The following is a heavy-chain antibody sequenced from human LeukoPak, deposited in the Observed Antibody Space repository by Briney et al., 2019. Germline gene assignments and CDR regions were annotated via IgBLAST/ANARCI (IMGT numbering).Heavy chain of an antibody. CDR2: INPSGGST. Sequence: GASVKVSCKASGYTFTSYYMHWVRQAPGQGLEWMGIINPSGGSTSYAQKFQGRVTMTRDMSTSTVYMELSSLRSEDTAVYYCARAGVRYSSSWLLDYWGQGTLVTVSS. CDR3: ARAGVRYSSSWLLDY. J-gene: IGHJ4*02. D-gene: IGHD6-13*01. V-gene: IGHV1-46*01. CDR1: GYTFTSYY.